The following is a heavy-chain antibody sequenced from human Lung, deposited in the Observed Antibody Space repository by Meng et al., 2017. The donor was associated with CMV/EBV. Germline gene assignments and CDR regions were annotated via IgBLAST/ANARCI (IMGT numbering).Heavy chain of an antibody. J-gene: IGHJ4*02. Sequence: GESLKISCQTSGYSHTNYWIGWVRQKPGKGLEWMGIIYPGDSDTGYSPSFQGQVAISADKSISTAYLQWSSLKASDTAIYYGVRHNGWTTNYFAYWGQG. D-gene: IGHD2-8*01. V-gene: IGHV5-51*01. CDR1: GYSHTNYW. CDR2: IYPGDSDT. CDR3: VRHNGWTTNYFAY.